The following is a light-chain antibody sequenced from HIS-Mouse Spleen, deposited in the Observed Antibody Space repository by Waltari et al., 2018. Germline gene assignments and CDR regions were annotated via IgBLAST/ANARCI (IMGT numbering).Light chain of an antibody. CDR3: YSTDSSGNHRV. CDR1: ALPKKY. Sequence: YEMTQTPSVSVSPGQTARITRSGDALPKKYAYWYQQKSGQAPVLVIYEDSKRPSGIPERFSGSSSGTMATLTISGAQVEDEADYYCYSTDSSGNHRVFGGGTKLTVL. J-gene: IGLJ2*01. V-gene: IGLV3-10*01. CDR2: EDS.